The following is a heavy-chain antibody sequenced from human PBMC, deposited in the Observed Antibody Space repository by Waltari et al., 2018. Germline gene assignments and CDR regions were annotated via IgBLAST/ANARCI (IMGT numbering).Heavy chain of an antibody. J-gene: IGHJ5*02. CDR3: ARARFIAAAGPNGFDP. V-gene: IGHV4-4*07. CDR2: IYTSGST. Sequence: QVQLQESGPGLVKPSETLSLTCTVSGGSISRYYWSWIWQPAGKGLEWIGRIYTSGSTNYNPALKSRVTMSVDTSKNQFSLKLSSVTAADTAVYYCARARFIAAAGPNGFDPWGQGTLVTVSS. CDR1: GGSISRYY. D-gene: IGHD6-13*01.